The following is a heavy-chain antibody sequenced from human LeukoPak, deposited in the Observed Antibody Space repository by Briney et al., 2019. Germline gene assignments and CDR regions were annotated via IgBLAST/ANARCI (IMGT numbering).Heavy chain of an antibody. Sequence: GRSLRLSCAASGFTFSSYEMNWVRQAPGKGLEWVSFIGSSGSTIYYADSVKGRFTISRDNAKNSLYLQMNSLRAEDTAVYYCAKNYDKIQPDYFDYWGQGTLVTVSS. CDR3: AKNYDKIQPDYFDY. CDR2: IGSSGSTI. V-gene: IGHV3-48*03. J-gene: IGHJ4*02. CDR1: GFTFSSYE. D-gene: IGHD3-9*01.